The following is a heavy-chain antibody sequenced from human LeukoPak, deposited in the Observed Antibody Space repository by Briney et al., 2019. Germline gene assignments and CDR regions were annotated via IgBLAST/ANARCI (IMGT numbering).Heavy chain of an antibody. CDR2: ISSSSSYI. CDR1: GFTSSSYS. CDR3: ARGTPYYDFWSGLAVYYFDY. D-gene: IGHD3-3*01. Sequence: PGGSLRLSCAASGFTSSSYSMNWVRQAPGKGLEWVSSISSSSSYIYYADSVKGRFTISRDNAKNSLYLQMNSLRAEDTAVYYCARGTPYYDFWSGLAVYYFDYWGQGTLVTVSS. V-gene: IGHV3-21*01. J-gene: IGHJ4*02.